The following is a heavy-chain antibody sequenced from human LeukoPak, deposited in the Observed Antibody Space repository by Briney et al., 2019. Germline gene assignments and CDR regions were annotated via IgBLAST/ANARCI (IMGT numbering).Heavy chain of an antibody. Sequence: GGSLRLSCAASGFTSSDYYMSWIRQAPGKGLEWLSYISSRSRYTNYADSVKGRFTVSRDNAKNSLYLQMNSLRAEDTAVYYCAREQNHNKWELLSFDGWGQGTLVTVSS. J-gene: IGHJ4*02. CDR1: GFTSSDYY. D-gene: IGHD1-26*01. CDR2: ISSRSRYT. CDR3: AREQNHNKWELLSFDG. V-gene: IGHV3-11*05.